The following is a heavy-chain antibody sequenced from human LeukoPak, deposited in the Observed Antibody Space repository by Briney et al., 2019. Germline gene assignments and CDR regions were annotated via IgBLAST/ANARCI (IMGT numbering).Heavy chain of an antibody. CDR3: ARGGAYYDILTGYPRPYYMDV. V-gene: IGHV4-61*02. CDR2: IYTSGST. CDR1: GGSISSGSYY. D-gene: IGHD3-9*01. J-gene: IGHJ6*03. Sequence: PSETLSLTCTVSGGSISSGSYYWSWIRQPAGKGLEWIGRIYTSGSTNYNPSLKSRVTISVDTSKNQFSLKLSSVTAADTAVYYCARGGAYYDILTGYPRPYYMDVWGKGTTVTISS.